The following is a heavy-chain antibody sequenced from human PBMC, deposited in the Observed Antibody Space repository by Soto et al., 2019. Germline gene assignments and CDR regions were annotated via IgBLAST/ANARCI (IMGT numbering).Heavy chain of an antibody. J-gene: IGHJ4*02. CDR1: GGSISSSSYY. CDR3: ARQRAAAGLLGADDY. D-gene: IGHD6-13*01. V-gene: IGHV4-39*01. CDR2: IYYSGST. Sequence: QLQLQESGPGLEKPSETLSLNCTVSGGSISSSSYYWGWIRPPPGQGLEWIGSIYYSGSTYYNPSVESGVTIAVDRSKNQFSLKLSYGTAADRAVYYCARQRAAAGLLGADDYWGQGTLVTVSS.